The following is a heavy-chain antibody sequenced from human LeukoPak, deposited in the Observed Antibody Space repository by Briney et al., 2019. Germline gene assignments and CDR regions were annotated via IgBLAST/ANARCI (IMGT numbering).Heavy chain of an antibody. Sequence: SETLSLTCTVSGGSISSGAYYWNWIRQHPGKGLVWIGYIYYSGSTYYNPSLKSRVTMSVDTSKNQFSLKLSSVTAADTAVYYCAREVIEDWFDPWGQGTLVTVFS. J-gene: IGHJ5*02. V-gene: IGHV4-31*03. CDR1: GGSISSGAYY. CDR3: AREVIEDWFDP. D-gene: IGHD2/OR15-2a*01. CDR2: IYYSGST.